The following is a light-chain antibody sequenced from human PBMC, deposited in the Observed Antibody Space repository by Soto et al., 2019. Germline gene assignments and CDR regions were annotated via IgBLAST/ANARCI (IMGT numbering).Light chain of an antibody. V-gene: IGLV2-14*03. CDR1: SSDVGAYDF. CDR3: RSYTIRSIRV. J-gene: IGLJ1*01. CDR2: EVS. Sequence: QPALAQPGSVSGSPGQAITISCTGTSSDVGAYDFVSCYQQHPDNAPKLMIYEVSNRPSGVSHRFSGSKSVNTATLTISGLQAEDEADYYCRSYTIRSIRVFGTGTKVTV.